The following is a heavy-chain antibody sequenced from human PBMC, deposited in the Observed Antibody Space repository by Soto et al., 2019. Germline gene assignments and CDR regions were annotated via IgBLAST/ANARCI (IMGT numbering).Heavy chain of an antibody. D-gene: IGHD3-10*01. CDR3: ARRWFGEYNFDY. CDR2: INAGNGNT. J-gene: IGHJ4*02. V-gene: IGHV1-3*01. CDR1: GYTKTSYA. Sequence: ASVEVSCKDSGYTKTSYATDCGRQAPGQRLEWMGWINAGNGNTKYSQKFQGRVTITRDTSASTAYMELSSLRSEDTAVYYCARRWFGEYNFDYWGQGTLVTVSS.